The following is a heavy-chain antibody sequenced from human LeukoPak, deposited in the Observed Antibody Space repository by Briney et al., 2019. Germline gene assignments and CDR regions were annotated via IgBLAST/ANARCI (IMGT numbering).Heavy chain of an antibody. CDR1: GFTVSSNY. Sequence: GGSLRLSCAASGFTVSSNYMSWVRQSPGKGLEWVSLIYSGGSTSYADSVKGRFTISRDNSKNTLYLQMDSLRTEDTAVYYCARDMDTSGHFSWFDPWGQGARVTVSS. CDR2: IYSGGST. D-gene: IGHD3-22*01. CDR3: ARDMDTSGHFSWFDP. V-gene: IGHV3-53*05. J-gene: IGHJ5*02.